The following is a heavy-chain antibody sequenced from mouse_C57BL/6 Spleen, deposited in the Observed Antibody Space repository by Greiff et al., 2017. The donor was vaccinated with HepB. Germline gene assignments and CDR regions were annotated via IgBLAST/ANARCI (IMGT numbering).Heavy chain of an antibody. J-gene: IGHJ4*01. Sequence: QVQLQQSGAELVKPGASVKISCKASGYAFSSYWMNWVKQRPGKGLEWIGQIYPGDGDTNYNGKFKGKATLTADKSSSTAYMQLSSLTSEDSAVYFCARRGVVRAMDYWGQGTSVTVSS. CDR2: IYPGDGDT. D-gene: IGHD1-1*01. V-gene: IGHV1-80*01. CDR3: ARRGVVRAMDY. CDR1: GYAFSSYW.